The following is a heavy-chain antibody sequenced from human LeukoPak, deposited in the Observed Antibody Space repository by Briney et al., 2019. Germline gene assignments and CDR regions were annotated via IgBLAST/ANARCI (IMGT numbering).Heavy chain of an antibody. V-gene: IGHV3-30*02. J-gene: IGHJ4*02. CDR3: AVRGVVSSDY. CDR1: GFTFSSYG. CDR2: IRYDGSNK. Sequence: GGSLRLSCAASGFTFSSYGMHWVRQAPGKGLEWVAFIRYDGSNKYYADSVKGRFTISRDNSKNTLYLQMNSLRAEDTAVYYCAVRGVVSSDYWGQGTLVTVSS. D-gene: IGHD3-10*01.